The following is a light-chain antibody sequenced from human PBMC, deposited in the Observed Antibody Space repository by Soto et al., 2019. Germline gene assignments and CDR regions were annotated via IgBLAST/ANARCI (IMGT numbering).Light chain of an antibody. CDR1: QDISYY. V-gene: IGKV1-16*02. J-gene: IGKJ5*01. CDR3: QQLYTLPFT. CDR2: GAS. Sequence: DIQMTQSPSSVSTSVGDRVTITCRASQDISYYLAWFQQKPGEAPKNLIYGASNLQSGVPSKFSGSRSGTEFTLTISGLLPEDFAAYHCQQLYTLPFTFGQGTRLEIK.